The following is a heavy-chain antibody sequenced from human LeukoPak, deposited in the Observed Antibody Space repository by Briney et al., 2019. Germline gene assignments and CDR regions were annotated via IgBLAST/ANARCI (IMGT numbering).Heavy chain of an antibody. CDR2: ISSSSSYI. Sequence: GGSLRLSCAASGFTFSSYSMNWVRRAPGKGLEWVSSISSSSSYIYYADSVKGRFTISRDNAKNSLYLQMNSLRAEDTAVYYCARDGSGYSPYYFDYWGQGTLVTVSS. J-gene: IGHJ4*02. CDR3: ARDGSGYSPYYFDY. V-gene: IGHV3-21*01. CDR1: GFTFSSYS. D-gene: IGHD5-18*01.